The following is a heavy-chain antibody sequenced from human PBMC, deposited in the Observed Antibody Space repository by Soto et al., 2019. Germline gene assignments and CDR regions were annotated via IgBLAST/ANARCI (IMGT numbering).Heavy chain of an antibody. CDR3: AKEVYGAARGGMDV. J-gene: IGHJ6*02. V-gene: IGHV3-23*04. D-gene: IGHD3-10*01. Sequence: EVQLVESGGGLVQPGGSLRLSCAASGFTFRNNVMNWVRQAPGRGLEWVSAITDNGGSTYYADSVKGRCTISRDNSKNRLYLQMSSLRAEDTSVYYCAKEVYGAARGGMDVWGQGTTVTVSS. CDR2: ITDNGGST. CDR1: GFTFRNNV.